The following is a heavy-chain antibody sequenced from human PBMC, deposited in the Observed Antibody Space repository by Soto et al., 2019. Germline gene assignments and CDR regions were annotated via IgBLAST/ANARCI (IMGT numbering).Heavy chain of an antibody. V-gene: IGHV1-2*04. D-gene: IGHD5-18*01. CDR3: ARGVRDTAMEAHGAFDI. CDR1: GYTFTGYY. CDR2: INPNSGGT. Sequence: QVQLGQSGAEVKKPGASVNVSCKASGYTFTGYYMHWVRQSPGKGLEWMVCINPNSGGTNYAQKFQGWVTMTRDTSISTAYRELSRLRSDDTAVYYCARGVRDTAMEAHGAFDIWGQGTMVTVSS. J-gene: IGHJ3*02.